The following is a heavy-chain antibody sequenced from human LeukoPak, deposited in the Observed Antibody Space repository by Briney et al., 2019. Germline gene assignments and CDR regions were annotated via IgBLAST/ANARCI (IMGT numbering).Heavy chain of an antibody. CDR3: ARAYCSSTSCYQTNNWFDP. CDR1: GFTFSSYW. CDR2: INSDGSST. V-gene: IGHV3-74*01. D-gene: IGHD2-2*01. J-gene: IGHJ5*02. Sequence: GGSLRLSCAASGFTFSSYWMHWVRQAPGKGLVWVSRINSDGSSTSSADSVKGRFTISRDNAKNTLYLQMNSLRAEDTAVYYCARAYCSSTSCYQTNNWFDPWGQGTLVTVSS.